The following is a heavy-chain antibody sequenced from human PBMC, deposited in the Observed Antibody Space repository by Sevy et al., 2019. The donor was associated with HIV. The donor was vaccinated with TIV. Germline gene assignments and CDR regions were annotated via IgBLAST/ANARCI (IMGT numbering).Heavy chain of an antibody. CDR2: ISAYNGNT. D-gene: IGHD6-13*01. V-gene: IGHV1-18*01. CDR1: GYTFTSYG. J-gene: IGHJ4*02. Sequence: ASVKVSCKASGYTFTSYGISWVRQAPGQGLEWMGWISAYNGNTNYAQKLQGRVTMTTDTSTSTAYMELRSLRSDDTAVYYCAGVHTSWYRPGDFDYWGQGTLVTVSS. CDR3: AGVHTSWYRPGDFDY.